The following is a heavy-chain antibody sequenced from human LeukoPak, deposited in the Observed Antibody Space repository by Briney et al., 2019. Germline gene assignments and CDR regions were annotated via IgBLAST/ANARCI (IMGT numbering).Heavy chain of an antibody. CDR1: GFTFRSYA. D-gene: IGHD1-26*01. J-gene: IGHJ4*02. V-gene: IGHV3-23*01. Sequence: GGSLRLSCAASGFTFRSYAMSWVRQAPGKGLEWVSAISGSGNNTYYADSVKGHFTISRDNSKNTLYLQMNSLRAEDTAVYYCAKPTVYPVWELRGVFDYWGQGTLVTVSS. CDR2: ISGSGNNT. CDR3: AKPTVYPVWELRGVFDY.